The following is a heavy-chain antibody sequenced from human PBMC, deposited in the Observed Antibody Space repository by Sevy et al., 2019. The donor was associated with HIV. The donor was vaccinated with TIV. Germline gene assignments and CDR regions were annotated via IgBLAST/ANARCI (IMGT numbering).Heavy chain of an antibody. Sequence: GGSLRLSCAASGFTFSSYAMSWVRQAPGKGLEWVSSFTGSGTNTFYADSVKGRFTISRDNSKNTLYLQMNSLRVEDTAVYYCAKDSILVAGHFDYWGQGTLVTVSS. CDR3: AKDSILVAGHFDY. V-gene: IGHV3-23*01. D-gene: IGHD6-19*01. CDR2: FTGSGTNT. J-gene: IGHJ4*02. CDR1: GFTFSSYA.